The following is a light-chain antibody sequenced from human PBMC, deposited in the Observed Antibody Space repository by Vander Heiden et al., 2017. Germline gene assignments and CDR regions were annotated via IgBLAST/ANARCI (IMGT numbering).Light chain of an antibody. Sequence: QSVLTQPPSVSGAPGQRVTISCTGSSANIGAGYDVHWYQQRPGTAPKLLISGNSNRPSGVPDRFAGSKSGTSASLAITGRQADDEADYYCQSYDSSLSGVVFGGGTKLTVL. J-gene: IGLJ2*01. CDR3: QSYDSSLSGVV. CDR2: GNS. CDR1: SANIGAGYD. V-gene: IGLV1-40*01.